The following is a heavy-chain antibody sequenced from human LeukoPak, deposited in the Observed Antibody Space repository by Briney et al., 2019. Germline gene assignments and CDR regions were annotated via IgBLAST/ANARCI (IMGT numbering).Heavy chain of an antibody. J-gene: IGHJ4*02. V-gene: IGHV4-34*01. CDR3: ARGGYDYVWGSYFGSYFDY. D-gene: IGHD3-16*01. Sequence: SETLSLTCAVYGGSFSGYYWSWLRQPPGKGLEWIGEINHSGSTNYNPSLKSRVTISVDTSKNQFSLKLSSVTAADTAVYYCARGGYDYVWGSYFGSYFDYWGQGTLVTVSS. CDR2: INHSGST. CDR1: GGSFSGYY.